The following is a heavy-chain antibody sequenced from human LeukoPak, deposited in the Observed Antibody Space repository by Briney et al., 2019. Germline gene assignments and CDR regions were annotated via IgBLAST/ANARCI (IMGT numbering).Heavy chain of an antibody. V-gene: IGHV3-23*01. CDR1: GFIFSSYG. CDR3: AKTLNALYDILTGYLDYYYYYMDV. J-gene: IGHJ6*03. D-gene: IGHD3-9*01. CDR2: ISGSGGST. Sequence: PGGSLRLSCAASGFIFSSYGMSWVRQAPGKGLEWVSAISGSGGSTYYADSVKGRFTISRDNSKNTLYLQMNSPRAEDTAVYYCAKTLNALYDILTGYLDYYYYYMDVWGKGTTVTISS.